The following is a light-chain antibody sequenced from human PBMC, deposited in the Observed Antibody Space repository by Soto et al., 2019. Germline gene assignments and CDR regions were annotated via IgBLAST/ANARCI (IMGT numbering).Light chain of an antibody. CDR1: SSNTGAGYD. CDR2: SNN. Sequence: QAVVTQPPSVSGAPGQRVTISCTGTSSNTGAGYDVHWYQQHPGTAPKYLIYSNNNRPSGVPDRFSGSKSGTSASLAISGLQAEDEADYFCQSFDTSLRGWVFGGGTKLTVL. V-gene: IGLV1-40*01. CDR3: QSFDTSLRGWV. J-gene: IGLJ3*02.